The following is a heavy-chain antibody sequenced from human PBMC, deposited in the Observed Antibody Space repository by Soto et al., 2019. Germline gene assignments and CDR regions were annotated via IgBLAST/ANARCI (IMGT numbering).Heavy chain of an antibody. D-gene: IGHD4-17*01. CDR1: GFTFSGSA. V-gene: IGHV3-73*01. CDR2: IRSKANSYAT. Sequence: GGALRLSCAASGFTFSGSAMHWVRQASGKGLEWVGRIRSKANSYATAYAALVKGRFTISRDDSKNTAYLQMNSLKTEDTAVYYCTRQAVTTYYYYGMDVWGQGTTVTISS. J-gene: IGHJ6*02. CDR3: TRQAVTTYYYYGMDV.